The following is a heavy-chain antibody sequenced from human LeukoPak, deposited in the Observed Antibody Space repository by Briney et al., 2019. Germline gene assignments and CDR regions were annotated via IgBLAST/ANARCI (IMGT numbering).Heavy chain of an antibody. CDR3: ARVPYKQGIDY. CDR2: INHSGST. Sequence: PSETLSLTCAVYGGSFSGYYWSWIRQPPGKGLEWIGEINHSGSTNYNPSLKSRVTISVDTSKNQFSLKLSSVTAADTAVHYCARVPYKQGIDYWGQGTLVTVSS. D-gene: IGHD7-27*01. CDR1: GGSFSGYY. J-gene: IGHJ4*02. V-gene: IGHV4-34*01.